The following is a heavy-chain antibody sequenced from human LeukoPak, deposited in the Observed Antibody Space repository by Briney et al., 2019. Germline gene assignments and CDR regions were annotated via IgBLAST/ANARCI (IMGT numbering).Heavy chain of an antibody. CDR1: GFTFNNYA. D-gene: IGHD3-22*01. CDR3: ARGDSAPYFLPSRLPY. CDR2: ISPGSDFT. J-gene: IGHJ4*02. V-gene: IGHV3-21*06. Sequence: PGGSLRLSCAASGFTFNNYAMTWVRQAPGKGLEWVSSISPGSDFTYYADSMKGRSTISRDNAKSSLYLQMNSLRADDTAVYYCARGDSAPYFLPSRLPYWGQGILVTVSS.